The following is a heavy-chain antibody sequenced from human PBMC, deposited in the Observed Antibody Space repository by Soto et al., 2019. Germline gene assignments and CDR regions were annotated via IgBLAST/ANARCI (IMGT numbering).Heavy chain of an antibody. CDR1: GGTFSNYT. Sequence: QVQLVQSGAEVKKPGSSVKVSCKASGGTFSNYTISWVRQAPGQGLEWMGRIIPILGIANYAQKFQGRVXIXAXISTSTAYMELSSLRSEDTAVYYCAREGVGATPVDYWGQGTLVTVSS. V-gene: IGHV1-69*08. J-gene: IGHJ4*02. D-gene: IGHD1-26*01. CDR3: AREGVGATPVDY. CDR2: IIPILGIA.